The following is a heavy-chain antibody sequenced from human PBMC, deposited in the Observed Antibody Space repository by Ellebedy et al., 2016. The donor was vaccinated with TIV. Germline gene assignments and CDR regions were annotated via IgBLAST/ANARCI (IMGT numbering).Heavy chain of an antibody. CDR3: ASPSDGVFDY. V-gene: IGHV1-69*13. Sequence: SVKVSXXASGGTFSSYAISWVRQAPGQGLEWIGGIIPIFGTANYAQKFQGRVTITADESTSTAYMELSSLRSEDTAVYYCASPSDGVFDYWGQGTLVTVSS. J-gene: IGHJ4*02. CDR2: IIPIFGTA. D-gene: IGHD3-10*01. CDR1: GGTFSSYA.